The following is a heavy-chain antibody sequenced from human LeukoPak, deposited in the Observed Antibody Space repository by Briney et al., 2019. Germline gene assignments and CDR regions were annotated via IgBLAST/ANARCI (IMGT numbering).Heavy chain of an antibody. J-gene: IGHJ4*02. Sequence: PGGSLRLSCAASGFTVSSNYMSWVRQAPGKGLEWVSVIYSGGSTYYADSVKGRFTISRDNSKNTLYLQMNSLRAEDTAVYYCARDLAYCSSTSCHLGYWGQGTLVTVSS. CDR1: GFTVSSNY. V-gene: IGHV3-66*01. D-gene: IGHD2-2*01. CDR2: IYSGGST. CDR3: ARDLAYCSSTSCHLGY.